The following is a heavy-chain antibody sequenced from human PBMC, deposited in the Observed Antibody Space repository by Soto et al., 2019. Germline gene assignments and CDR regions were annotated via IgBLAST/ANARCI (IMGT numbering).Heavy chain of an antibody. CDR1: GGTFSSYA. Sequence: QVQLVQSGAEVKKPGSSVKVSCKASGGTFSSYAISWVRQAPGQGLEWMGGVIPIFGTANYAQKFQGRVTITADESTGTAYMELSSLRSEDTAVYYCARVRTRRGGYWNGGWGWFDPWGQGTLVTVSS. CDR2: VIPIFGTA. D-gene: IGHD1-26*01. J-gene: IGHJ5*02. CDR3: ARVRTRRGGYWNGGWGWFDP. V-gene: IGHV1-69*01.